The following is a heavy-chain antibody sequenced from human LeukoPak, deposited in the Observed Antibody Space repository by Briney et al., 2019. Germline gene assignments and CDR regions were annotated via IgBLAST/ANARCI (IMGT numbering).Heavy chain of an antibody. CDR3: ARGRFDGGAATHWFDP. CDR1: GYTFTAYY. Sequence: ASVKVSFKASGYTFTAYYMHWVRQAPGQGLEWMGWINPNSGGTNYAQKFQGRVTMTRDTTISTAYMELSRLRSDDTAVYYCARGRFDGGAATHWFDPWGQGTLVTVSS. CDR2: INPNSGGT. V-gene: IGHV1-2*02. D-gene: IGHD3-16*01. J-gene: IGHJ5*02.